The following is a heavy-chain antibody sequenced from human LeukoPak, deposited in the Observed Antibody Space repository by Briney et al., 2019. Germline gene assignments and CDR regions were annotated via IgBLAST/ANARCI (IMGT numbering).Heavy chain of an antibody. D-gene: IGHD6-6*01. Sequence: ASVKVSCKASGYTFTGYYMHWVRQAPGQGLEWMGWINPNSGGTNYAQKFQGRVTMTRDTSIRTAYMELSRLRSDDTAVYYCAREARIAARRGWNNWFDPWGQGTLVTVSS. V-gene: IGHV1-2*02. CDR3: AREARIAARRGWNNWFDP. J-gene: IGHJ5*02. CDR2: INPNSGGT. CDR1: GYTFTGYY.